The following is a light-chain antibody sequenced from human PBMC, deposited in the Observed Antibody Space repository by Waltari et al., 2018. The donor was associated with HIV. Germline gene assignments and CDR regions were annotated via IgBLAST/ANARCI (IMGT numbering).Light chain of an antibody. Sequence: SYVVTQTPSVSVAPGQTARITCAGDDIGSESVHWYQQKPGQAPVLVVYDDRGRPSGITERSTGPNRGTTAPPIFTRLDAGDEAYYYWQLWERGGDIVFFGGGTKLTVL. CDR2: DDR. V-gene: IGLV3-21*02. CDR1: DIGSES. J-gene: IGLJ2*01. CDR3: QLWERGGDIVF.